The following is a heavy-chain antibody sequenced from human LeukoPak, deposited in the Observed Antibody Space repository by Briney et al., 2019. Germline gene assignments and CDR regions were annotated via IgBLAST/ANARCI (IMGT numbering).Heavy chain of an antibody. V-gene: IGHV1-69*06. D-gene: IGHD2-21*02. CDR1: GGTFSSYA. Sequence: SVKVSCKAAGGTFSSYAISWVRQAPGQGLEWMGGIIPIFGTANYAQKFQGRVTITADKSTSTAYMELSSLRSEDTAVYYCAKETLVVTAIPRRNYFDYWGQGTLVTVSS. J-gene: IGHJ4*02. CDR3: AKETLVVTAIPRRNYFDY. CDR2: IIPIFGTA.